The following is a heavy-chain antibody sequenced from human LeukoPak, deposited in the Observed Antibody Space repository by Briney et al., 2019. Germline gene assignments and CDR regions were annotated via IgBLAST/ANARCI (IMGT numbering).Heavy chain of an antibody. D-gene: IGHD1-26*01. CDR2: ISGSGGST. Sequence: GGSLRLSCAASGFTFSSYAMSWVRQAPGKGLEWVSAISGSGGSTYYADSVKGRFTISRDNSKNTLYLQMNSLRAEGTAVYYCAKDRWELLGAYAFDIWGQGTMVTVSS. CDR3: AKDRWELLGAYAFDI. J-gene: IGHJ3*02. V-gene: IGHV3-23*01. CDR1: GFTFSSYA.